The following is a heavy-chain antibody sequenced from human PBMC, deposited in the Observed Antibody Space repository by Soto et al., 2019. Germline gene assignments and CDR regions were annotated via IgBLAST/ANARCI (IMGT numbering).Heavy chain of an antibody. CDR1: GFTFSSYG. V-gene: IGHV3-30*18. J-gene: IGHJ6*03. CDR2: ISFDGSNK. Sequence: GGSLRLSCAASGFTFSSYGMHWVRQAPGKGLEWVAVISFDGSNKYSADSVKGRFTISRDNSKNTLYLQMNSLRAEDTAVYYCAKTLDYGDTYYYYMDVWGKGTTVTXSS. CDR3: AKTLDYGDTYYYYMDV. D-gene: IGHD4-17*01.